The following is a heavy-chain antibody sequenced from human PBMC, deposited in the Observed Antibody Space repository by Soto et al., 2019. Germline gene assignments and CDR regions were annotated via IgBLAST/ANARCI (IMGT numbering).Heavy chain of an antibody. Sequence: PVVSLRASRVGSNFTPGRFALNWVRQAPGKALEWVSTVSGSVGGTYYADSVKGRFTISRDKSNNTLYLQMNSLRAEDTALYYCERQAFDSMLSTYFAHWCLG. CDR1: NFTPGRFA. J-gene: IGHJ4*02. CDR2: VSGSVGGT. V-gene: IGHV3-23*01. D-gene: IGHD3-10*02. CDR3: ERQAFDSMLSTYFAH.